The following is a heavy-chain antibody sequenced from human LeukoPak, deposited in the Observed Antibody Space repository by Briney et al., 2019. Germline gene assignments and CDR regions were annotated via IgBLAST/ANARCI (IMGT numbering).Heavy chain of an antibody. CDR2: INHSGST. CDR1: GGSFSGYY. CDR3: AXXXRFLEWLPTSYYYYGMDV. D-gene: IGHD3-3*01. Sequence: SETLSLTCAVYGGSFSGYYWSWIRQPPGKGLEWIGEINHSGSTNYNPSLKSRVTISVDTSKNQFSLKLSSVTAADTAVYYCAXXXRFLEWLPTSYYYYGMDVWGQGTTVTVSS. J-gene: IGHJ6*02. V-gene: IGHV4-34*01.